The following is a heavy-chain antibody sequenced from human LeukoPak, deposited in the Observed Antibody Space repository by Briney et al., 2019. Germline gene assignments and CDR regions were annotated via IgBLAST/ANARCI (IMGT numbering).Heavy chain of an antibody. CDR3: AKDGPGDYYDSSGFYNY. Sequence: GGSLRLSCAASGFTFSNYGMHWVRQAPGKGLEWVAFIRYDGSNKYYADSVMGRFTISRDNSKNTLYLQMNSLRAEDTAVYYCAKDGPGDYYDSSGFYNYWGQGTLVTVSS. V-gene: IGHV3-30*02. D-gene: IGHD3-22*01. CDR2: IRYDGSNK. J-gene: IGHJ4*02. CDR1: GFTFSNYG.